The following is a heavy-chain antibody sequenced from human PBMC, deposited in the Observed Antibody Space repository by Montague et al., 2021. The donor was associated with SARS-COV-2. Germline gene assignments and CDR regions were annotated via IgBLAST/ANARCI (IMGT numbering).Heavy chain of an antibody. CDR2: NNYSGST. CDR1: GGSISSGGYY. V-gene: IGHV4-61*08. Sequence: SETLSLTCTVSGGSISSGGYYWSWIRQPPGKGLEWIGYNNYSGSTNYNPSLKSRVTISPDTSKNQFSLKLTSVTAADTAGYYCARVSLAAVARRSDYWGQGTLVTVSS. J-gene: IGHJ4*02. D-gene: IGHD2-2*01. CDR3: ARVSLAAVARRSDY.